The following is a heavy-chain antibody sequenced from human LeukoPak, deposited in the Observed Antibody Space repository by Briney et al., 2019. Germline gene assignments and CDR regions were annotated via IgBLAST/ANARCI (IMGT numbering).Heavy chain of an antibody. Sequence: GGSLRLSCAASGFTLSSYAMHWVRQAPGKGLEWVAVISYDGSNKYYADSVKGRFTISRDNSKNTLYLQMNSLRAEDTAVYYCARDLRPYCSSTSCYTGADPWGQGTLVTVSS. CDR2: ISYDGSNK. CDR1: GFTLSSYA. D-gene: IGHD2-2*02. J-gene: IGHJ5*02. CDR3: ARDLRPYCSSTSCYTGADP. V-gene: IGHV3-30-3*01.